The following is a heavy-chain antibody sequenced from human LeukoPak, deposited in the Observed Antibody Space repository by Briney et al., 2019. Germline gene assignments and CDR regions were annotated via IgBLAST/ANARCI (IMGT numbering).Heavy chain of an antibody. CDR1: GGSFSGYY. D-gene: IGHD5-12*01. CDR3: ARESAAIPGRPYIVATIG. V-gene: IGHV4-34*01. Sequence: SETLSLTCAVYGGSFSGYYWSWIRQPPGKGLEWIGEINHSGSTNYNPSLKSRVTISVDTSKNQFSLKLSSVTAADTAVYYCARESAAIPGRPYIVATIGWGQGTLVTVSS. J-gene: IGHJ4*02. CDR2: INHSGST.